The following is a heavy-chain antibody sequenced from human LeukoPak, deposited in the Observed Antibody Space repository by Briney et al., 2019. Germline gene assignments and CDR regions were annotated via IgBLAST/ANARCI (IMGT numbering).Heavy chain of an antibody. Sequence: SQTLSVTCAISGDSVSSNNGAWNWIRQSPSRGLEWLGRTYYRSRWYNDFAPSMQGRITINPDTSKNQFSLQLYSVTPEDTAVYYCARDVGTSGWHTFDYWGQGTLVTVSS. V-gene: IGHV6-1*01. CDR2: TYYRSRWYN. J-gene: IGHJ4*02. CDR3: ARDVGTSGWHTFDY. D-gene: IGHD6-19*01. CDR1: GDSVSSNNGA.